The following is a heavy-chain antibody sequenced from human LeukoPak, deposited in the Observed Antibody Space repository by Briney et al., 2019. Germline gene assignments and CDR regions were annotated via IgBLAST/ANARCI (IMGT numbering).Heavy chain of an antibody. J-gene: IGHJ4*02. CDR1: GFTFSSYS. CDR2: ISSSSSYI. D-gene: IGHD2-2*01. V-gene: IGHV3-21*01. Sequence: PGGSLRLSCAASGFTFSSYSMNWVRQAPGKGLEWVSYISSSSSYIYYADSVKGRFTISRDNAKNSLYLQMNSLRAEDTAVYYCARDRWDIVLVPAAREIDYWGQGTLVTVSS. CDR3: ARDRWDIVLVPAAREIDY.